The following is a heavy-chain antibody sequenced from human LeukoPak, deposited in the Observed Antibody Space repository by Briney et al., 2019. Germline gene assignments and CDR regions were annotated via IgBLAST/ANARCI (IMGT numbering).Heavy chain of an antibody. CDR2: IIPIFGTA. D-gene: IGHD3-10*01. J-gene: IGHJ3*02. V-gene: IGHV1-69*05. CDR1: GGTFSSYA. Sequence: ASVKVSCKASGGTFSSYAISWVRQAPGQGLEWMGRIIPIFGTANYAQKFQGRVTITTDESTSTAYMELSSLRSEDTAVYYCARAYGLTIPGSPRRAFDIWGQGTMVTVSS. CDR3: ARAYGLTIPGSPRRAFDI.